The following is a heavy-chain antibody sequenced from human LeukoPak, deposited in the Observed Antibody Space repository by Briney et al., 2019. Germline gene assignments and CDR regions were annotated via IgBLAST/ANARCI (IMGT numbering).Heavy chain of an antibody. D-gene: IGHD6-13*01. CDR1: GGSLSSYF. Sequence: SETLSLTCTVSGGSLSSYFWSWIRQPPGKGLEWIAYIYYSGSTNCNPSLKSRVTISVDTSKNQFSLKLSSVTAADTAVYYCARQPSSWFTSFDSWGQGTLVTVSS. V-gene: IGHV4-59*01. CDR2: IYYSGST. J-gene: IGHJ4*02. CDR3: ARQPSSWFTSFDS.